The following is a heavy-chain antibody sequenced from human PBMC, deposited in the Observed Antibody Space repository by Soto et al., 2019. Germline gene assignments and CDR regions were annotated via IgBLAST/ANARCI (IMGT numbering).Heavy chain of an antibody. CDR3: AKFRGGTYSYGMDV. V-gene: IGHV3-23*01. Sequence: EVQLLESGGGLVQPGGSLRLSCAASGFSFSNYAMSWVRQAPGKGLEWVSAISGSGSSTYYADSVKGRFTISRDNSKNMLHLQMNSLRAEDTAVYYCAKFRGGTYSYGMDVWGQGTTVTDSS. J-gene: IGHJ6*02. D-gene: IGHD3-16*01. CDR2: ISGSGSST. CDR1: GFSFSNYA.